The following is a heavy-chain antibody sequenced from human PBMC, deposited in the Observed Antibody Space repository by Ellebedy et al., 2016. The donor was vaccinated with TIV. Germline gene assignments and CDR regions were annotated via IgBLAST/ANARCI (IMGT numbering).Heavy chain of an antibody. V-gene: IGHV3-23*01. D-gene: IGHD3-16*01. CDR1: GFTFSSFA. CDR2: MGAGGDNT. CDR3: AKGTSSGFNYDRVGFEY. J-gene: IGHJ4*02. Sequence: GESLKISCAASGFTFSSFAIHWVRQAPGKGLEWLSVMGAGGDNTYHADSVKGRFTISRDNAKNTLYLQMNRLRPEDTAVYYCAKGTSSGFNYDRVGFEYWGQGTLVTVSS.